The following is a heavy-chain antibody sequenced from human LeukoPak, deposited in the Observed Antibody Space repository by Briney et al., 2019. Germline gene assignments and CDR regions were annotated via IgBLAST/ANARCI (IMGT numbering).Heavy chain of an antibody. V-gene: IGHV3-30-3*01. CDR3: ARRGLRGIAATDIYAFDV. J-gene: IGHJ3*01. CDR1: GFTFSSYV. D-gene: IGHD6-13*01. Sequence: PGGSLRLSCAASGFTFSSYVMFWVCQAPGKGLEWVAVISYDGSNKYYADSVKGRFTISRDSSKNTLYLQVNSLRAEDTAVYYCARRGLRGIAATDIYAFDVWGQGTMVTVSS. CDR2: ISYDGSNK.